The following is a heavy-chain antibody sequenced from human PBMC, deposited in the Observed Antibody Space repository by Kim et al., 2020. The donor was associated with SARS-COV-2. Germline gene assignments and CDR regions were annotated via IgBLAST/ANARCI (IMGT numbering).Heavy chain of an antibody. Sequence: ASVKVSCKASGYTFTSYYMHWVRQAPGQGLEWMGIINPSGGSTSYAQKFQGRVTMTRDTSTSTVYMELSSLRSEYTAVYYCARDRRQEGDSSGYYHPPNWFDPWGQGTLVTVSS. CDR1: GYTFTSYY. V-gene: IGHV1-46*01. J-gene: IGHJ5*02. CDR2: INPSGGST. D-gene: IGHD3-22*01. CDR3: ARDRRQEGDSSGYYHPPNWFDP.